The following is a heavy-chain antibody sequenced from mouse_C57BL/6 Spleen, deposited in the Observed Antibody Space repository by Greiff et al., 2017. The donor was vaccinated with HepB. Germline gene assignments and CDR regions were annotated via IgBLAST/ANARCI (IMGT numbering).Heavy chain of an antibody. CDR3: ARRRITTVVGYFDV. Sequence: EVQGVESGGDLVKPGGSLKLSCAASGFTFSSYGMSWVRQTPDKRLEWVATISSGGSYTYYPDSVKGRFTISRDNAKNTLYLQMSSLKSEDTAMYYCARRRITTVVGYFDVWGTGTTVTVSS. J-gene: IGHJ1*03. CDR2: ISSGGSYT. D-gene: IGHD1-1*01. CDR1: GFTFSSYG. V-gene: IGHV5-6*01.